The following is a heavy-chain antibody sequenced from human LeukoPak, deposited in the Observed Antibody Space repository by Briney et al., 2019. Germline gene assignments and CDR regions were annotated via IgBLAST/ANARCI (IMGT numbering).Heavy chain of an antibody. Sequence: SETLSLTCAVYGGSFSGYYWSWIRQPPGKGLEWIGEINHSGSTNYNPSLKSRVTISVDTSKNQLSLELSSVTAADTAVYYCARGSRSSTSCYLNYWGQGTLVTVSS. CDR2: INHSGST. J-gene: IGHJ4*02. CDR3: ARGSRSSTSCYLNY. D-gene: IGHD2-2*01. V-gene: IGHV4-34*01. CDR1: GGSFSGYY.